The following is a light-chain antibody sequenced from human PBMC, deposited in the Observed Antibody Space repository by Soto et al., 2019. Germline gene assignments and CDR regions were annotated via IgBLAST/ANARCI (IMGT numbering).Light chain of an antibody. V-gene: IGLV2-14*03. CDR2: DVS. J-gene: IGLJ1*01. CDR1: GSDVGSYNY. CDR3: RSYTSSNTYV. Sequence: QSVLTQPASVSGSPGQSITISCTGTGSDVGSYNYVSWYQHHPGKVPQLMIYDVSNRPSGVSNRFSGSKSGNTASLTISGLQAEDEADYYCRSYTSSNTYVFGTGTKVTVL.